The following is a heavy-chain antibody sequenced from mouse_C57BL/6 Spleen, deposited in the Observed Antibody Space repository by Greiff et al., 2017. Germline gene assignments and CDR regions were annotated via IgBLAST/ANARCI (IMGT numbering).Heavy chain of an antibody. CDR3: AHSSGSLFDY. V-gene: IGHV1-64*01. CDR1: GYTFTSYW. Sequence: QVQLKQPGAELVKPGASVKLSCKASGYTFTSYWMHWVKQRPGQGLEWIGMIQPNSGSTNYNEKFKSKATLTVDKSSSTAYMQLSSLTSEDSAVYYCAHSSGSLFDYWGQGTTLTVSS. D-gene: IGHD3-2*02. CDR2: IQPNSGST. J-gene: IGHJ2*01.